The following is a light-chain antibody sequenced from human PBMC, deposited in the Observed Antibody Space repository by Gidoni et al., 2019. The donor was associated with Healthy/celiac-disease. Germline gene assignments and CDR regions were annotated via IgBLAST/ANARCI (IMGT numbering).Light chain of an antibody. V-gene: IGKV3-15*01. Sequence: EIVMTQSLATLSVSPGERATLSCRASQRVSSNLASYQQKPGQAPRHLIYGASTRATGIPARFSGSGSGTEFTLTISSLQSEDFAVYYCQQYNNWLTITFGQGTRLEIK. CDR2: GAS. CDR3: QQYNNWLTIT. J-gene: IGKJ5*01. CDR1: QRVSSN.